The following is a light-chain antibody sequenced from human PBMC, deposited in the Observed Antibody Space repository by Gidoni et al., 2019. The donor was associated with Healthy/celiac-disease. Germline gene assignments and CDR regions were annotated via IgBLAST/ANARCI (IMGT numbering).Light chain of an antibody. J-gene: IGKJ5*01. CDR1: QSVSSY. Sequence: EIVSTQSPATLSLSPGERATLSCRASQSVSSYLAWYQQKPGQAPRLLIYDASNRATGIPARFSGSGAGTDFTLTISSLEPGDFAVYYCQQRSNWLITFGQGTRLEIK. V-gene: IGKV3-11*01. CDR3: QQRSNWLIT. CDR2: DAS.